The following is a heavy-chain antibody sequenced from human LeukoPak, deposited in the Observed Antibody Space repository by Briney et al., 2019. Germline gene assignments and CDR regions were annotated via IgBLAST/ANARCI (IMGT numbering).Heavy chain of an antibody. CDR3: AVSDYGDDGWVY. CDR2: IYSGGST. D-gene: IGHD4-17*01. Sequence: GGSLRLSCAASGFTVSSNYMSWVRQAPGKGLEWVSVIYSGGSTYYADSVKGRFTTSRDNSKNTLYLQVNSLRAEDTAVYYCAVSDYGDDGWVYWGQGTLVTVSS. CDR1: GFTVSSNY. J-gene: IGHJ4*02. V-gene: IGHV3-53*01.